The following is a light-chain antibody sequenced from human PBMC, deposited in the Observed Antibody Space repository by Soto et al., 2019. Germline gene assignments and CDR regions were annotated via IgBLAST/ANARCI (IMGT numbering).Light chain of an antibody. V-gene: IGLV2-11*01. CDR3: CSYAGSYNFFV. CDR2: DVK. J-gene: IGLJ1*01. Sequence: QSALTQPRSVSGSPGQSVTISCTGTSGDIGTYDDVSWYQQHPGKAPKLMIYDVKRRPSGVPDRFSGSKSGITASLTISVLQAEDEADYYCCSYAGSYNFFVFGTGTKLTVL. CDR1: SGDIGTYDD.